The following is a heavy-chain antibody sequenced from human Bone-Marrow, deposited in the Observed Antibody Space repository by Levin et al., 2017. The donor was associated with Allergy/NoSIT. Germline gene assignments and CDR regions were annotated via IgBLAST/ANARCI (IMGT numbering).Heavy chain of an antibody. CDR3: ARSLVGATFDF. V-gene: IGHV1-2*02. CDR1: GYRFTEFY. J-gene: IGHJ4*01. D-gene: IGHD1-26*01. Sequence: PGESLKISCKSSGYRFTEFYVHWVRQAPGLGLEWMGLINPTNGGIKYAQKFQGRVTMTRDTSINTAYMELTRLKSDDTAVYYCARSLVGATFDFWGQGTLVTVSS. CDR2: INPTNGGI.